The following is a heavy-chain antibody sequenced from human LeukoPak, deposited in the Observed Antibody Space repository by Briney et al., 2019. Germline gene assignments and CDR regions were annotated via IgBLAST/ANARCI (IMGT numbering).Heavy chain of an antibody. J-gene: IGHJ4*02. V-gene: IGHV3-23*01. CDR2: LSGSGGTT. CDR1: GFTFSDYT. CDR3: ARAMMVVANLWGVYDY. D-gene: IGHD3-22*01. Sequence: GGSLRLSCAASGFTFSDYTINWVRQAPGKGLEWVSGLSGSGGTTYYAESVKGRFTISRDNSKNTLYLQMDSLRAEDTAVYFCARAMMVVANLWGVYDYWGQGTLVTVSS.